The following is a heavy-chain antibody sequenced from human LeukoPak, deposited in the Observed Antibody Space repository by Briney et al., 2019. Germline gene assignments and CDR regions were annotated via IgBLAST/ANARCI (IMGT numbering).Heavy chain of an antibody. J-gene: IGHJ4*02. CDR1: GFTFSNYA. CDR2: ISNSGGSNK. Sequence: HAGGSLRLSCAASGFTFSNYAMSWVRQAPGKGLEWVSTISNSGGSNKYYADSVKGRFTISRDNSKNTLNLQMSSLRAEDTAVYYCAKTGQFDYWGQGTLVTVSS. V-gene: IGHV3-23*01. D-gene: IGHD3-10*01. CDR3: AKTGQFDY.